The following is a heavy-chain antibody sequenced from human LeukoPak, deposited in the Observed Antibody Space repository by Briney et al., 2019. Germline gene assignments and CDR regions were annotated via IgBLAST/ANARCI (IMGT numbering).Heavy chain of an antibody. Sequence: VRSLRLSCAASGFTFSRYSMNWVRQAPGKGLEWVSSITRSNYIYYADSVKGRFTISRDNAKNSLYLQMNSLRAEDTAVYYCASLMTTVTLFDYWGQGTLVTVSS. V-gene: IGHV3-21*01. CDR2: ITRSNYI. D-gene: IGHD4-17*01. CDR3: ASLMTTVTLFDY. J-gene: IGHJ4*02. CDR1: GFTFSRYS.